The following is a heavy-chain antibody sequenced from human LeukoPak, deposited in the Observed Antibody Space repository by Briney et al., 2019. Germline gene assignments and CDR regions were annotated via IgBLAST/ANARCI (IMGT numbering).Heavy chain of an antibody. CDR2: ISAYNGNT. CDR3: ARDSKYYDFWSGYFDYYYYGMDV. CDR1: GYTFTSYG. J-gene: IGHJ6*02. Sequence: ASVKVSCKASGYTFTSYGISWVRQAPGQGLEWMGWISAYNGNTNYAQKLQGRVTMTTDTSTSTAYMELRSLRSDDTAVYYCARDSKYYDFWSGYFDYYYYGMDVWGQGTTVTVSS. V-gene: IGHV1-18*01. D-gene: IGHD3-3*01.